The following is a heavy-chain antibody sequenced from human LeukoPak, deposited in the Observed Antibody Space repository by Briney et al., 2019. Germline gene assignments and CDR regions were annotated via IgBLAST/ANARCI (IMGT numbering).Heavy chain of an antibody. CDR2: IKSDGST. J-gene: IGHJ1*01. Sequence: GGSLRLSCAASGFTFSSYWMHWVRQAPGKGLVWVSRIKSDGSTRYADSVKGRFTISRDNAKNTVSLQMNSLRAEDTGVYYCARAPSEIGGYYPEYFRHWGQGTLVTVSP. V-gene: IGHV3-74*01. CDR3: ARAPSEIGGYYPEYFRH. D-gene: IGHD3-22*01. CDR1: GFTFSSYW.